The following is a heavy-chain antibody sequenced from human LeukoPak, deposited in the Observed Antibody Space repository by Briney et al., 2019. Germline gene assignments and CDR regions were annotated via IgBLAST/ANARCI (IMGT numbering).Heavy chain of an antibody. CDR1: GLTFRSYR. J-gene: IGHJ3*02. CDR2: ISGSVGST. Sequence: GGSPRLFCAASGLTFRSYRMNWVGQAPGKGLDGVSAISGSVGSTYYADSVKSRFTISRDNSKNTMYLQMNSLRAEDTAVYYCAKDPYVVVVAATPDDAFDIWGQGTMVTVSS. D-gene: IGHD2-15*01. CDR3: AKDPYVVVVAATPDDAFDI. V-gene: IGHV3-23*01.